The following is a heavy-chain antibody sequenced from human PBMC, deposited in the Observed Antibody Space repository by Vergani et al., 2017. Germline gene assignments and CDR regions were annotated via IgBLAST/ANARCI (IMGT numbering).Heavy chain of an antibody. J-gene: IGHJ3*02. CDR3: ARHASERITMIVVVIPGAFDI. CDR1: GAAIKDFY. Sequence: QVQLQESGPGLVKPSETLSLTCTVSGAAIKDFYWSWFRQPPGKGLEWIGYVYYTGSTTYNPSLKSRVTISVDTSNNQFSLRMTSLTAADTAVYYCARHASERITMIVVVIPGAFDIWGQGTMVTVSS. CDR2: VYYTGST. V-gene: IGHV4-59*01. D-gene: IGHD3-22*01.